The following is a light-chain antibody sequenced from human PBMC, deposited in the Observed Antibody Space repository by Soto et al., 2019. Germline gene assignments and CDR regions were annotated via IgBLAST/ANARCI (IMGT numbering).Light chain of an antibody. J-gene: IGLJ2*01. CDR2: SNN. V-gene: IGLV1-44*01. Sequence: QSVLTQPPSASGTPGQRVTISCSGSSSNIGSNTVNWYQQLPGTAPKLLIYSNNHRPSEVPDRFSGSKSGTSASLAISGLQSEDEADYYCAAWDDSLNGVVFGGGTQLTVL. CDR3: AAWDDSLNGVV. CDR1: SSNIGSNT.